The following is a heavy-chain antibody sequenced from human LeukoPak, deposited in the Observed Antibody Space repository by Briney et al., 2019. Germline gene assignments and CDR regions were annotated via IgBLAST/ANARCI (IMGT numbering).Heavy chain of an antibody. Sequence: GGSLRLSCAASGFTFSSYSMNWVRQAPGKGLEWVSYISSSSSTIYYADSVKGRFTISRDNAKNSLYLQTNSLRAEDTAVYYCARNYDSSGYSNPWGYWGQGTLVTVSS. CDR2: ISSSSSTI. J-gene: IGHJ4*02. V-gene: IGHV3-48*01. D-gene: IGHD3-22*01. CDR1: GFTFSSYS. CDR3: ARNYDSSGYSNPWGY.